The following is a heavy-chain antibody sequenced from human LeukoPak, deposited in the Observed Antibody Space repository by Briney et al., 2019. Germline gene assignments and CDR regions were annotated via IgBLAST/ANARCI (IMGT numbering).Heavy chain of an antibody. CDR2: INPSGGST. Sequence: ASVKVSCRASGYTFTSYYMHWVRQAPGQGLEWMGIINPSGGSTSYAQKFQGRVTMTRDTSTSTVYMELSSLRSEDTAVYYCARDKGYCGGGSCYSSPFSYWGKEPVFTVS. CDR3: ARDKGYCGGGSCYSSPFSY. D-gene: IGHD2-15*01. CDR1: GYTFTSYY. V-gene: IGHV1-46*01. J-gene: IGHJ4*02.